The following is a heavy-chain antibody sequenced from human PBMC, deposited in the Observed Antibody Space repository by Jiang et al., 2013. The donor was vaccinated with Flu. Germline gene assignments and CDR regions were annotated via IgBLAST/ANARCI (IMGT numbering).Heavy chain of an antibody. CDR3: ARYGGIGMVPTPGDY. V-gene: IGHV3-7*01. J-gene: IGHJ4*02. Sequence: RLSCAASGFTFSNYWMSWVRQAPGKGLEWVANIKQDGSEKYYVDSVKGRFTISRDNAKNSLYLQMTSLRVEDTAVYYCARYGGIGMVPTPGDYWGQGTLVTVSS. CDR1: GFTFSNYW. D-gene: IGHD4/OR15-4a*01. CDR2: IKQDGSEK.